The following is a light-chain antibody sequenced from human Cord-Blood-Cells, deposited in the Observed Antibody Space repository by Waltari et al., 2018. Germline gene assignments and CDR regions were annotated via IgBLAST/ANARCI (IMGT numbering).Light chain of an antibody. CDR1: PSVLYSSNNKKY. CDR2: WAS. J-gene: IGKJ2*01. Sequence: DLVMNQSPDSLAVSLGERDTINCKSRPSVLYSSNNKKYLAWYQQKPGQPPKLLIYWASTRESGVPDRFSGSGSGTDFTLTISSLQAEDVAVYYCQQYYSTPYTFGQGTKLEIK. CDR3: QQYYSTPYT. V-gene: IGKV4-1*01.